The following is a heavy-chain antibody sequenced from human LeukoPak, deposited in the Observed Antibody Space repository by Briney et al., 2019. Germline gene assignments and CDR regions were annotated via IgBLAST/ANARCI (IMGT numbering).Heavy chain of an antibody. CDR3: ARHSGAGTGFVY. CDR2: IYYSGST. CDR1: GGSTSSYY. J-gene: IGHJ4*02. V-gene: IGHV4-59*01. Sequence: KPSETLSLTCTVSGGSTSSYYWSWIRQPPGKGLEWIGYIYYSGSTNYNPSLKSRVTISVDTSKNQFSLKLSSVTAADTAVYYCARHSGAGTGFVYWGQGTLVTVSS. D-gene: IGHD6-19*01.